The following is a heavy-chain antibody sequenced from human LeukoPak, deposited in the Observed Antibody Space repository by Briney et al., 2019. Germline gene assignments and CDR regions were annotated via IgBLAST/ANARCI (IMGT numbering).Heavy chain of an antibody. CDR2: TTPVFGSA. V-gene: IGHV1-69*05. CDR1: GGTFRNYA. CDR3: AGALFHFDSSGYDMDGYDI. D-gene: IGHD3-22*01. Sequence: SVKVSCKASGGTFRNYALSWVRQGPGKGLEWMGGTTPVFGSAEYAQNFQGRVTVTTDESTSTAYMEMSSLRSDDTAVYYCAGALFHFDSSGYDMDGYDIWGQGTMVTVSS. J-gene: IGHJ3*02.